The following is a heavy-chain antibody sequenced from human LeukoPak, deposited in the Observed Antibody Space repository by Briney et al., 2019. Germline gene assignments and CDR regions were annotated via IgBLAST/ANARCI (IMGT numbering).Heavy chain of an antibody. D-gene: IGHD6-13*01. V-gene: IGHV4-39*02. J-gene: IGHJ4*02. CDR1: GGSITTISYY. CDR2: IAYDGST. Sequence: PSETLSLTCSVSGGSITTISYYGAWIRQPPGKGLEWIGSIAYDGSTHYKSSLKSRVTISEDTSENHFSLRLSSVTAADTAVYFCARLLGAAQTDYFDYWGQGTLVTVSS. CDR3: ARLLGAAQTDYFDY.